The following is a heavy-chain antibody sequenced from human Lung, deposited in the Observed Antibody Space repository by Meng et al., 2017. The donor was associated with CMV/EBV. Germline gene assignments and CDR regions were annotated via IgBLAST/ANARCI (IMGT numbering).Heavy chain of an antibody. CDR2: IYHSGTT. CDR1: GGSISNSNG. Sequence: QVPLQESGPGLVKPSGTLSLTCAVSGGSISNSNGWSWVRQPPGKGLEWIGEIYHSGTTYYTSSLKSRVPISVDTSKNQFSLKLSSVTAADTAVYYCARHHHSPTFDYWGQGTLVTVSS. CDR3: ARHHHSPTFDY. J-gene: IGHJ4*02. D-gene: IGHD1-14*01. V-gene: IGHV4-4*02.